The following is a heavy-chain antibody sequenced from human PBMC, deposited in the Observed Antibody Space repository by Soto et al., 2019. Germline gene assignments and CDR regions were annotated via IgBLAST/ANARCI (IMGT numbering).Heavy chain of an antibody. CDR2: VFYTGST. CDR3: ARSYSGTFYGYDT. CDR1: GGSISSYH. J-gene: IGHJ5*02. Sequence: SETLSLTCTVSGGSISSYHWSWIRQSPGKGLEWIGYVFYTGSTKYNPALKRRVTISVDTSKNQFSLKLSSVSAADTGLYYCARSYSGTFYGYDTWGQGILVTVSS. V-gene: IGHV4-59*01. D-gene: IGHD1-26*01.